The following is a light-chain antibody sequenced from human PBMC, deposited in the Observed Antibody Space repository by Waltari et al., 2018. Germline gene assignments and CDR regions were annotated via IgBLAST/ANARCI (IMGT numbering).Light chain of an antibody. V-gene: IGLV1-40*01. CDR1: SSNIGAGYD. Sequence: QSVLTQPPSVSGDPGQRVTISCTGSSSNIGAGYDVHWYQQLPETAPKPLIYGNSNRPSGVPDRFAGSKSGTSASLAITGLQAEDEADYYCQSYDSSLSGYVVFGGGTKLTVL. CDR2: GNS. CDR3: QSYDSSLSGYVV. J-gene: IGLJ2*01.